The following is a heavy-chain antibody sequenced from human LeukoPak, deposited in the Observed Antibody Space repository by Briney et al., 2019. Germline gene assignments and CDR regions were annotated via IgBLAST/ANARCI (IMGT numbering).Heavy chain of an antibody. CDR1: GGSVSSYY. CDR2: MHYSGST. Sequence: PSETLSLTCTVSGGSVSSYYWSWIRQPPGKGLEWIGYMHYSGSTNYNPSLKSRVTISVDTSKNQFSLKLSSVTAADTAVYYCARMIVATIRIGVYFYHGMDVWGQGTTVTVSS. V-gene: IGHV4-59*02. CDR3: ARMIVATIRIGVYFYHGMDV. J-gene: IGHJ6*02. D-gene: IGHD5-12*01.